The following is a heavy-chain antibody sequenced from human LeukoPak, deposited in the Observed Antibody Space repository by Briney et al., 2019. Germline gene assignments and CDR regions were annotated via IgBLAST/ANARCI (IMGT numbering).Heavy chain of an antibody. V-gene: IGHV3-48*01. Sequence: EGSLRLSCTASGFTFSNYNMNWVRQAPGQGLEWVSYITLSSSTIYYSDSVKGRFTISRDNAKNSLYLQMNSLRAEDTAVYYCARSDEPLRYFDWLKGDYFDYWGQGTLVTVSS. CDR3: ARSDEPLRYFDWLKGDYFDY. CDR1: GFTFSNYN. J-gene: IGHJ4*02. CDR2: ITLSSSTI. D-gene: IGHD3-9*01.